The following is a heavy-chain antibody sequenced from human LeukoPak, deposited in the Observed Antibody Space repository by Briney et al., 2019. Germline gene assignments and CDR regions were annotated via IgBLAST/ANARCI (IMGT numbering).Heavy chain of an antibody. Sequence: GGSLRLSCAASGFTFSSYSMNWVRQGPGKGLEWVSYISSTSSAIYYADFVKGRFTISRDNAKNSLYLQMKSLRAEETAVYCCARGAVDTAMVMDFWGQGTLVTVSS. CDR2: ISSTSSAI. D-gene: IGHD5-18*01. CDR3: ARGAVDTAMVMDF. J-gene: IGHJ4*02. CDR1: GFTFSSYS. V-gene: IGHV3-48*01.